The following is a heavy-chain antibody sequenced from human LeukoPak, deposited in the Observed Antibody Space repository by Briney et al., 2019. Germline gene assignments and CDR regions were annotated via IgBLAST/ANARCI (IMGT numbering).Heavy chain of an antibody. CDR1: GFTFSIHA. J-gene: IGHJ4*02. Sequence: GGSLRLSCAGSGFTFSIHAMSWVRQAPGKGLEWVSTIGGGDTYYADSVKGRFTISRDDSQSTVHLQMNSLRAEDTAVYYCASYRYCSGGSCYSGHYWGQGTLVTVSS. CDR2: IGGGDT. D-gene: IGHD2-15*01. CDR3: ASYRYCSGGSCYSGHY. V-gene: IGHV3-23*01.